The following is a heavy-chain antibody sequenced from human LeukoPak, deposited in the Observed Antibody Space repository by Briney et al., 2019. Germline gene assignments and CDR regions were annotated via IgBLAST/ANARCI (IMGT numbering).Heavy chain of an antibody. CDR1: GFTFSSDA. D-gene: IGHD3-10*01. CDR3: AKDRRAGSYDY. J-gene: IGHJ4*02. Sequence: GGSLRLSCAASGFTFSSDAMSWVRQAPGKGLEWVSTISGSGGSTYYADSVKGRFTISRDNSKNTLYLQMNSLRAEDTAVYYSAKDRRAGSYDYWGQGTLVTVSS. V-gene: IGHV3-23*01. CDR2: ISGSGGST.